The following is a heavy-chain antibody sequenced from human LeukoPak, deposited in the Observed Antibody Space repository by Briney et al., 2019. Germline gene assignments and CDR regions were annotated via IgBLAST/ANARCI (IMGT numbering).Heavy chain of an antibody. D-gene: IGHD5-24*01. CDR1: GFTFSSYE. Sequence: AGGSLRLSCAASGFTFSSYEMNWVRQAPGKGLEWVSYISSSGSSIYYADTVKGRFTISRDNAKNSLYLQMNSLRAEDTAVYYCARMMAGRGFDYWGRGTLVTVSS. V-gene: IGHV3-48*03. CDR3: ARMMAGRGFDY. CDR2: ISSSGSSI. J-gene: IGHJ4*02.